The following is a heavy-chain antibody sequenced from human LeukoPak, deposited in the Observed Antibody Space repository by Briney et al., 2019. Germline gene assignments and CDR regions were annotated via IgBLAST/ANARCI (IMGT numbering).Heavy chain of an antibody. Sequence: AASVKVSCKASGYTFTGYYMHWVRQAPGQGLEWMGWINPNSGGTNYAQKFQGRVTMTRDTSISTAYMELSRLRSGDTAVYYCARETVAEYFQHWGQGTLVTVSS. D-gene: IGHD4-17*01. V-gene: IGHV1-2*02. CDR1: GYTFTGYY. J-gene: IGHJ1*01. CDR2: INPNSGGT. CDR3: ARETVAEYFQH.